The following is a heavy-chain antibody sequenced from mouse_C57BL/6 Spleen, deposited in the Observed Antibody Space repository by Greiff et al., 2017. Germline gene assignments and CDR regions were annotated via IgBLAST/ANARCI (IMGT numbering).Heavy chain of an antibody. Sequence: VQLQQSVAELVRPGASVKLSCTASGFNIKNTYMHWVKQRPEQGLEWIGRIDPANGNTKYAPKFQGKATITADTSSNTAYLQLRSLTSEDTAIYYCARPLYGSSYWFAYWGQGTLVTVSA. V-gene: IGHV14-3*01. J-gene: IGHJ3*01. CDR2: IDPANGNT. CDR1: GFNIKNTY. D-gene: IGHD1-1*01. CDR3: ARPLYGSSYWFAY.